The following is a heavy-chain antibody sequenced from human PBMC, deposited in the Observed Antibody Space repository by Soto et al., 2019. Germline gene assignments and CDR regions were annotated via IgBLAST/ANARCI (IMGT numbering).Heavy chain of an antibody. CDR1: GFTFSSYA. CDR3: AKAPDIVVVPAANDY. Sequence: PGGSLRLSCAASGFTFSSYAMSWVRQAPGKGLEWVSAISGSGGSTYYADSVKGRFTISRDNSKNTLYLQMNSLRAEDTAVYYCAKAPDIVVVPAANDYWGQGTLVTVSS. V-gene: IGHV3-23*01. J-gene: IGHJ4*02. D-gene: IGHD2-2*01. CDR2: ISGSGGST.